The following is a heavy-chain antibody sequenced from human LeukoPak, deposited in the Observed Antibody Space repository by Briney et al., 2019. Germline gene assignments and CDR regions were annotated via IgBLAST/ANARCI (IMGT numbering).Heavy chain of an antibody. D-gene: IGHD3-22*01. CDR1: GGSISSYY. J-gene: IGHJ4*02. Sequence: SETLSLTCTVSGGSISSYYWGWIRQPPGEGLEWIGYIYYSGSTNYNPSLKSRVTISVDTSKNQFSLKLNSVTAADTAVYYCAGGGDSGGYYYPMFDYWGQGTLVTVSS. V-gene: IGHV4-59*01. CDR2: IYYSGST. CDR3: AGGGDSGGYYYPMFDY.